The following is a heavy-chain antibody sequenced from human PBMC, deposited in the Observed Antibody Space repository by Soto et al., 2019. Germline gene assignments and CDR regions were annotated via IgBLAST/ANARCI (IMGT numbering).Heavy chain of an antibody. Sequence: PSQTLSLTCAISGDSVSSNSAAWNWIRQSPSRGLEWLGKTFYRSKWYNEYAVSVKSRITVNPDTSKNQFSLQLNSVTPEDTAVYYCARSQSRASDIWGQGTMVTVSS. J-gene: IGHJ3*02. CDR2: TFYRSKWYN. CDR3: ARSQSRASDI. CDR1: GDSVSSNSAA. V-gene: IGHV6-1*01.